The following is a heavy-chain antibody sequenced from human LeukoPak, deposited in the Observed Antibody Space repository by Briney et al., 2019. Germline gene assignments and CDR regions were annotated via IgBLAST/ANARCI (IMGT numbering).Heavy chain of an antibody. V-gene: IGHV4-34*01. CDR3: ARLYYYYDSSGYIDY. J-gene: IGHJ4*02. CDR1: GGSISSYY. CDR2: INHSGST. Sequence: PSETLSLTCTVSGGSISSYYWSWIRQPPGKGLEWIGEINHSGSTNYNPSLKSRVTISVDTSKNQFSLKLSSVTAADTAVYYCARLYYYYDSSGYIDYWGQGTLVTVSS. D-gene: IGHD3-22*01.